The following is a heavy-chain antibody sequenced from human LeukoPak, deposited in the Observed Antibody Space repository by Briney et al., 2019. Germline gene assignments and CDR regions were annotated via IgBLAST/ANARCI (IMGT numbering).Heavy chain of an antibody. Sequence: PSETLSLTCTVSGGSISSYYWSWIRQPPGKGLEWIGYIYYSGSTNYNPSLKSRVTISVDTSKNQFSLKLSSVTAADTAVYYCARVGVDGSGSPVYYYYYYMDVWGKGTTVTISS. CDR2: IYYSGST. J-gene: IGHJ6*03. D-gene: IGHD3-10*01. V-gene: IGHV4-59*01. CDR3: ARVGVDGSGSPVYYYYYYMDV. CDR1: GGSISSYY.